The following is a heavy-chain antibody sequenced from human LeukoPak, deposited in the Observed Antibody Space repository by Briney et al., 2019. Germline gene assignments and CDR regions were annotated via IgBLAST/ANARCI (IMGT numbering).Heavy chain of an antibody. CDR2: MDDSGST. Sequence: SETLSLTCTVSGGSISSYYWSWNRQPPGKGLEWIGYMDDSGSTNYNPSLTSRVTISEDTSKNQLSLKLGSVTAADTAVYYCARHSSGSGGAFQYWGQGTPVTVSS. D-gene: IGHD6-19*01. J-gene: IGHJ4*02. CDR1: GGSISSYY. CDR3: ARHSSGSGGAFQY. V-gene: IGHV4-59*08.